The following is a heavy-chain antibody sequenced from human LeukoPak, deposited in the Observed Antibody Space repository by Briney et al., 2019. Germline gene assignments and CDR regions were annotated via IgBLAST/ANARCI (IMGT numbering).Heavy chain of an antibody. V-gene: IGHV4-34*01. J-gene: IGHJ3*02. CDR1: GGSFSGYY. CDR2: INHSGST. Sequence: SETLSLTCAVYGGSFSGYYWSWIRQPPGKGLEWIGEINHSGSTNYNPSLKSRVTISVDTSKNQFSLKLSSVTAADTAVYYCVRVTGIPSDAFDIWGQGTMVTVSS. CDR3: VRVTGIPSDAFDI. D-gene: IGHD2-21*02.